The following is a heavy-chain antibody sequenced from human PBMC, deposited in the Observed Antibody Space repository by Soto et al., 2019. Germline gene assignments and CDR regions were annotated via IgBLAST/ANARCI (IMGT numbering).Heavy chain of an antibody. J-gene: IGHJ4*02. CDR2: IYTSGST. V-gene: IGHV4-4*07. CDR3: ARDSDDSSGYSHFEY. D-gene: IGHD3-22*01. CDR1: GGSISSYY. Sequence: SETLSLTCTVSGGSISSYYWSWIRQPAGKGLEWIGRIYTSGSTNYNPSLKSRVTMSVDTSKNQFSLKLSSVTAADTAVYYCARDSDDSSGYSHFEYWGQGTLVTVAS.